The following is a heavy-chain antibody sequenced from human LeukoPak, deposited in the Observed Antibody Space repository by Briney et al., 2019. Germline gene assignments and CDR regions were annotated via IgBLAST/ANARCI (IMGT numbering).Heavy chain of an antibody. CDR3: ARVSPIYQLFFWFDP. CDR1: GYTFTDYY. CDR2: INANNGDT. Sequence: ASVRVSCKASGYTFTDYYVHWVRQAPGQGLEWMGWINANNGDTNYAQKFQGRVTMTRDTSISTAYMDLTRLRSDDTAVYYCARVSPIYQLFFWFDPWGQGTLVAVSS. V-gene: IGHV1-2*02. J-gene: IGHJ5*02. D-gene: IGHD2-2*01.